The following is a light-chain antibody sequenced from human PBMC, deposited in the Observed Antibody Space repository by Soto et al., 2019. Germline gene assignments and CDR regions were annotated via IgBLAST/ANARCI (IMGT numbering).Light chain of an antibody. V-gene: IGKV3-15*01. CDR1: QSVGSN. CDR2: GAS. CDR3: QQYNNWPRA. Sequence: IVMTQSPATLSVSPGERATLSCSASQSVGSNLAWYQQKPGQAPRLLIYGASTRATGIPARFSGSGSGTEFTLTISSLQSEDFVVYYCQQYNNWPRAFGQGTKVDIK. J-gene: IGKJ1*01.